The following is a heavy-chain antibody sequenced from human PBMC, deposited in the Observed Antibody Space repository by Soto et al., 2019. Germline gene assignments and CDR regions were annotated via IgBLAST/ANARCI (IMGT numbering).Heavy chain of an antibody. V-gene: IGHV4-31*03. J-gene: IGHJ5*02. CDR3: ARGGPGFGEFRWFDP. D-gene: IGHD3-10*01. CDR2: IYYIGSP. Sequence: PSETLSLTCTVSGGSITSGAHYWSWIRQHPGKGLEWIGYIYYIGSPYYNPSLKSRVTISLDTSENQFSLKLTSVTAADTAVYYCARGGPGFGEFRWFDPWGQGTLVTVS. CDR1: GGSITSGAHY.